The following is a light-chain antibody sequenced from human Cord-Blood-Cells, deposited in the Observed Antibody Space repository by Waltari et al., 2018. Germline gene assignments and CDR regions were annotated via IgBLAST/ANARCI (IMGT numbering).Light chain of an antibody. V-gene: IGLV2-23*02. J-gene: IGLJ1*01. Sequence: QSALTQPASVSGSPGQSITLSCTWTRSDVWSYYLVSWYQQHPGKAPKLMIYEVSKRPSGVSNRFSGSKSGNTASLTISGLQAEDEADYYCCSYAGSSTYYVFGTGTKVTVL. CDR3: CSYAGSSTYYV. CDR1: RSDVWSYYL. CDR2: EVS.